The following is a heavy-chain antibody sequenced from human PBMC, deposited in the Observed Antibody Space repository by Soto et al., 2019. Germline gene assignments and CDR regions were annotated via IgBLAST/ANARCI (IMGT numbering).Heavy chain of an antibody. J-gene: IGHJ5*02. CDR3: ARMWGGYSGYNYGADS. D-gene: IGHD5-18*01. V-gene: IGHV3-48*03. CDR1: GFNFGDYE. Sequence: PGGSLRLSXAASGFNFGDYEMNWVRQAPGKGLEWVSYITTTSSTRYYADSVKGRFTISRDNAQKSLYLQMDSLRAGDTAVYYCARMWGGYSGYNYGADSWGQGALVTVSS. CDR2: ITTTSSTR.